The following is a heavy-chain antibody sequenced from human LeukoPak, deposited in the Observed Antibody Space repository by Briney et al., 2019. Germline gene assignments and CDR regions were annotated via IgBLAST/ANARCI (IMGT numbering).Heavy chain of an antibody. D-gene: IGHD5-24*01. CDR1: GYTFTSYD. CDR2: MNPKRGNT. CDR3: ARVVGMATIYY. J-gene: IGHJ4*02. V-gene: IGHV1-8*03. Sequence: AXXKVSCKASGYTFTSYDINWGRQAPGQGVEWMGWMNPKRGNTGYAQKFQGRVTITRNTSISTAYMELSSLRSEDTAVYYCARVVGMATIYYWGQGTLVTLSS.